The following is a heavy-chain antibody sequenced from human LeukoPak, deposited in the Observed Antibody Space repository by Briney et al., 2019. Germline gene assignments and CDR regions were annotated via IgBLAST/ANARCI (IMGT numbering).Heavy chain of an antibody. CDR2: IHTNTGNP. Sequence: ASVKVSCKASGYTLTSYPMNWVRQAPGQGLEWVGWIHTNTGNPTYAQGFTGRFVFSLDTSVSTTYLQISSLKAEDTAVYYCARPVAGRGDAFDIWGQGTLVTVSS. CDR3: ARPVAGRGDAFDI. D-gene: IGHD6-19*01. J-gene: IGHJ3*02. CDR1: GYTLTSYP. V-gene: IGHV7-4-1*02.